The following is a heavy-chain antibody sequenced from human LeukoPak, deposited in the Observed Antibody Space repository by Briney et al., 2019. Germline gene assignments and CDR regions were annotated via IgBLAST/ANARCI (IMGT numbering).Heavy chain of an antibody. D-gene: IGHD2-15*01. V-gene: IGHV3-11*01. Sequence: GGSLRLSCAASGFTFSDYNMRWIRQAPGKGLEWVSSISRSGSTKYYADSVKGRFTISRDNAKNSLFLQMNSLRAEDTAVYYCARDRCSGGRCYSLSVGYMDVWGKGTTVTVSS. CDR2: ISRSGSTK. J-gene: IGHJ6*03. CDR3: ARDRCSGGRCYSLSVGYMDV. CDR1: GFTFSDYN.